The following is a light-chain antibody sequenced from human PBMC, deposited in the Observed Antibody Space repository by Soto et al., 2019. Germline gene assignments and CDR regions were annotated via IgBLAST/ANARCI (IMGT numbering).Light chain of an antibody. Sequence: DIQLTQSPSFLSASVGDRVTITCRASQGISSYLAWYQQKPGEAPKLLIYAASTLQSGVPSRFSGSGSGTEFTLAISSLQPEDFATYFCQQLNDYPLTFGGGTKVQIK. CDR2: AAS. J-gene: IGKJ4*01. V-gene: IGKV1-9*01. CDR3: QQLNDYPLT. CDR1: QGISSY.